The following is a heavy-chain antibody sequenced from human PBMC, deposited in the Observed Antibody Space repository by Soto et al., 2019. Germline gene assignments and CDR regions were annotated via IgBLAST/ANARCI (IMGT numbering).Heavy chain of an antibody. CDR3: AREGWSVLLWFGESLYGMDV. CDR1: GYTFTSYG. D-gene: IGHD3-10*01. V-gene: IGHV1-18*04. J-gene: IGHJ6*02. Sequence: GASVKVSCKASGYTFTSYGISWVRQAPGQGLEWMGWISAYNGNTNYAQKLQGRVTMTTDTSTSTAYMELRSLRSDDTAVYYCAREGWSVLLWFGESLYGMDVWGQGTTVTVSS. CDR2: ISAYNGNT.